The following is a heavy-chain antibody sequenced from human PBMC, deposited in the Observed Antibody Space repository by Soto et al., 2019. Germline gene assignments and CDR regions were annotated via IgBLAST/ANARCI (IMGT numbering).Heavy chain of an antibody. D-gene: IGHD3-22*01. CDR2: IYYSGST. CDR3: ARKADYYDSSGYYWAAFDI. CDR1: CGSIISYY. J-gene: IGHJ3*02. V-gene: IGHV4-59*01. Sequence: SETLSLTCTFSCGSIISYYWSWIRQPPGKGLEWIGYIYYSGSTNYNPSLKSRVTISVDTSKNQFSLKLSSVTAADTAVYYCARKADYYDSSGYYWAAFDIWGQGTMVTVSS.